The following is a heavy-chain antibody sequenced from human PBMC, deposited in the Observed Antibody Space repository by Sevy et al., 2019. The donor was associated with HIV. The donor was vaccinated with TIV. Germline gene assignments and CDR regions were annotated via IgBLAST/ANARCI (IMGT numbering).Heavy chain of an antibody. D-gene: IGHD3-10*01. CDR2: IYSSGGA. J-gene: IGHJ6*02. V-gene: IGHV3-66*03. CDR3: AKVRPMVRGVIITGYYYYYGMDV. Sequence: GGSLRLSCAASGFIVRSNYMTWVRQAPGKGLEWVSVIYSSGGAYYADSVKGRFTISRDNSKNTLYLQMNSLRAEDTAVYYCAKVRPMVRGVIITGYYYYYGMDVWGQGTTVTVSS. CDR1: GFIVRSNY.